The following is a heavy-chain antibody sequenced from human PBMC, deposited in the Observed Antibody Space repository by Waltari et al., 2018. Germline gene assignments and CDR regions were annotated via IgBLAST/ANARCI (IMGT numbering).Heavy chain of an antibody. CDR2: IKPDGTEK. CDR1: GSPVTKYW. J-gene: IGHJ4*02. V-gene: IGHV3-7*01. Sequence: EVQLVESGGCLVQPGGSLRLACAARGSPVTKYWMGWVRPAPGKGLGVVAKIKPDGTEKYYLDSVKGRFTISRDNAKNSVYLQMTGLRVDDTAVYYCAREGGDVLTGYFSPNDPDYWGQGALVTVSS. D-gene: IGHD3-9*01. CDR3: AREGGDVLTGYFSPNDPDY.